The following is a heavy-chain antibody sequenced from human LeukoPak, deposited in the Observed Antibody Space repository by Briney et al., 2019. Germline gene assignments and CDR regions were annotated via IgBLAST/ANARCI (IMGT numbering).Heavy chain of an antibody. CDR1: GGSINTFY. V-gene: IGHV4-4*07. J-gene: IGHJ5*02. CDR3: AREGGDPRWLDP. D-gene: IGHD6-25*01. Sequence: PSETLSLTCTISGGSINTFYWTCIRQPAGKGLEWIGRIINTVSTNYNPSLRSRVSMSVDRSKNPFSVTLRSVTAADTAVYFCAREGGDPRWLDPWGQGTLVTVSS. CDR2: IINTVST.